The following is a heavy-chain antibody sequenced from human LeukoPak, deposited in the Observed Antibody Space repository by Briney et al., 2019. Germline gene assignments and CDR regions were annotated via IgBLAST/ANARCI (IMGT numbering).Heavy chain of an antibody. D-gene: IGHD3-10*01. CDR3: ARAPRITMVRGVPDPKFPIDY. Sequence: ASVKVSCKASGYTFTSYGISWVRQAPGQGLEWMGWISAYNGNTNYAQKLQGRVTMTTDTSTSTAYMELRSLRSDDTAVYYCARAPRITMVRGVPDPKFPIDYWGQGTLVTVSS. CDR1: GYTFTSYG. CDR2: ISAYNGNT. J-gene: IGHJ4*02. V-gene: IGHV1-18*01.